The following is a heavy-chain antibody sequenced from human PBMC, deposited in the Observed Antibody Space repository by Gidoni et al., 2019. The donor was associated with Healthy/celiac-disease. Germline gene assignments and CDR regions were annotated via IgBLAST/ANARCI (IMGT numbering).Heavy chain of an antibody. V-gene: IGHV3-30-3*01. CDR1: GFTFSSYA. CDR3: ARGGELELPLIDY. D-gene: IGHD1-7*01. CDR2: ISYDGSNK. J-gene: IGHJ4*02. Sequence: QVQLVESGGGVVQPGRSLRLSCAASGFTFSSYAMHWVRQAPGKGLEWVAVISYDGSNKYYADSVKGRFTISRDNSKNTLYLQMNSLRAEDTAVYYCARGGELELPLIDYWGQGTLVTVSS.